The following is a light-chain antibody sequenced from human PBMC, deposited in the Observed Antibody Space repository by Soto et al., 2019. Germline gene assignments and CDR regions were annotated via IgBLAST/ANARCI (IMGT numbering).Light chain of an antibody. V-gene: IGKV3-11*01. CDR2: DAS. CDR1: QSVSSY. J-gene: IGKJ4*01. Sequence: EIVFTQSPATLSLSPGERATLSCRASQSVSSYLAWYQQKPGQAPRLLIYDASNRATGIPARFSGSGSGTDFTLTISSLEPEDFAVYYCQQRSNWPGRTFGGGTKVDIK. CDR3: QQRSNWPGRT.